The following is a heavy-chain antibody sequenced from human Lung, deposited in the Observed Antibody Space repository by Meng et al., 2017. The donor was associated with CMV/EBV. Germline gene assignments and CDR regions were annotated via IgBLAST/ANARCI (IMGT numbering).Heavy chain of an antibody. D-gene: IGHD3-22*01. V-gene: IGHV1-69*04. CDR1: GNPFAGYY. CDR2: ITPILDGP. Sequence: SVKVSXKASGNPFAGYYIHWVRQTPGQGLAWMGRITPILDGPNYTQKVQGRLTITADKLTSTAYMELSSLRSEDTAMYYCARDLGYFYGSSAYGSDYWGQGXLVTVSS. J-gene: IGHJ4*02. CDR3: ARDLGYFYGSSAYGSDY.